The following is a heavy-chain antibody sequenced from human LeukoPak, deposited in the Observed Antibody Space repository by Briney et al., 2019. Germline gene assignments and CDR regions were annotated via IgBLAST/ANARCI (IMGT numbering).Heavy chain of an antibody. J-gene: IGHJ4*02. CDR1: GGTFSSYA. V-gene: IGHV1-69*05. Sequence: GASVKVSCKASGGTFSSYAISWVRQAPGQWLEWMGGIIPIFGTANYAQKFQGRVTITTDESTSTAYMELSSLRSEDTAVYYCARASLWSGTHALGYWGQGTLVTVSS. CDR3: ARASLWSGTHALGY. CDR2: IIPIFGTA. D-gene: IGHD3-3*01.